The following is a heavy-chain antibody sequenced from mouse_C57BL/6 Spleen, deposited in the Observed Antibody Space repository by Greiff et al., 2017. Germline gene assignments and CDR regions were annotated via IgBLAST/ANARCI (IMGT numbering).Heavy chain of an antibody. Sequence: QVQLQQSGAELARPGASVKLSCKAPGYTFTSYGISWVNQRTGQGLEWIGEIYPRSGNTYYNEKFKGKATLTADKASSTAYMELRSLTSEDSAVYFCARAATVVRDYFDYWGQGTTLTVSS. J-gene: IGHJ2*01. CDR2: IYPRSGNT. CDR3: ARAATVVRDYFDY. D-gene: IGHD1-1*01. CDR1: GYTFTSYG. V-gene: IGHV1-81*01.